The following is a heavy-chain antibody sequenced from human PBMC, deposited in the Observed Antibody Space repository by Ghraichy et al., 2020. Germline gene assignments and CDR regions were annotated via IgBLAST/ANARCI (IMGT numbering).Heavy chain of an antibody. CDR1: GFTFTSYG. J-gene: IGHJ5*02. CDR3: ARGGYGCWSGQYWLDP. V-gene: IGHV3-23*01. CDR2: ISGSGGST. Sequence: GGSLRLSCAASGFTFTSYGMSWVRQAPGKELEWVSAISGSGGSTYYADSVTGRFTISRDNAKNTLYLQMNSLRAEDTAVYYCARGGYGCWSGQYWLDPWGQRTLLIVSS. D-gene: IGHD3-3*01.